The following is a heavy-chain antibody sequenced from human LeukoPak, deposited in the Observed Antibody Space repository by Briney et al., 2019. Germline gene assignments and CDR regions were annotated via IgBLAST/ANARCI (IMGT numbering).Heavy chain of an antibody. CDR3: ARDPYYYDSSGYGHAFDI. Sequence: GGSLRLSCAASGFTFSSYAMSWVRQAPGKGLEWVSAISGSGGSTYYADSVKGRFTISRDNSKNTLYLQMNSLRAEDTAVYYCARDPYYYDSSGYGHAFDIWGQGTMVTVSS. CDR2: ISGSGGST. CDR1: GFTFSSYA. D-gene: IGHD3-22*01. V-gene: IGHV3-23*01. J-gene: IGHJ3*02.